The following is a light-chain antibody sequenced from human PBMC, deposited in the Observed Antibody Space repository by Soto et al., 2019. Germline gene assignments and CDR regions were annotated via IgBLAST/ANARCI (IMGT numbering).Light chain of an antibody. J-gene: IGKJ2*01. CDR3: QRYGTSPYT. Sequence: EIVLTQSPGTLSLSPGERATLSCGASQRLTSNSLAWYQQKPGQAPRLPIYGASIRATGIPDRFSGSGSGTDFTLTISRLEPKDFAVYYCQRYGTSPYTFGQGTKVDIK. CDR2: GAS. CDR1: QRLTSNS. V-gene: IGKV3-20*01.